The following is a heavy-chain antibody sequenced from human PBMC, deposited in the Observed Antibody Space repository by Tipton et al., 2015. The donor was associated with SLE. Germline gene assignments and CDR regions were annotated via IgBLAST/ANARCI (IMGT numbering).Heavy chain of an antibody. CDR3: ARGGGFDP. Sequence: TLSLTCTVSGGSVSSGSYYWGWLRQPPGKGLEWIGYIYYSGSTNYNPSLKSRVTISVDTSKNQFSLKLSSVTAADTAVYYCARGGGFDPWGQGTLVTVSS. V-gene: IGHV4-61*01. J-gene: IGHJ5*02. CDR2: IYYSGST. D-gene: IGHD3-16*01. CDR1: GGSVSSGSYY.